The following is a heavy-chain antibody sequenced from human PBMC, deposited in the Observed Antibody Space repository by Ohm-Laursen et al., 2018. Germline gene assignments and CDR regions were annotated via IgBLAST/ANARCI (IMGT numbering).Heavy chain of an antibody. D-gene: IGHD6-19*01. J-gene: IGHJ2*01. CDR2: ISSGGSTI. V-gene: IGHV3-48*04. Sequence: SLRLSCTAFGFTFSRYGMNWVRQAPGKGLEWVSYISSGGSTIYYADSVKGRFTIPRDNAKNSLYLQMNSLRAEDTAVYYCARAIAAAVAGTDWYFDLWGRGTLVTASS. CDR3: ARAIAAAVAGTDWYFDL. CDR1: GFTFSRYG.